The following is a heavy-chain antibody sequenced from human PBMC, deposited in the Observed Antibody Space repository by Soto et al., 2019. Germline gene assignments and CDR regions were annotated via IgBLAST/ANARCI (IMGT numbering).Heavy chain of an antibody. CDR1: GYDFTAYD. J-gene: IGHJ6*02. D-gene: IGHD6-13*01. Sequence: ASVKVSCKASGYDFTAYDINWVRQASGQGLEWMGWMNPINGATGSARRFQGRVSMARNTATGTAYLELTSLRSDDSAVYYCGRGPSPRAPAGGTPYYYAMDVWGQGTTVTVSS. CDR3: GRGPSPRAPAGGTPYYYAMDV. V-gene: IGHV1-8*02. CDR2: MNPINGAT.